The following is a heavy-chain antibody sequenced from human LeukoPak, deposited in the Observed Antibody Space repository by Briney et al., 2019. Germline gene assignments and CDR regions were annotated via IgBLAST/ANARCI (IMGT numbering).Heavy chain of an antibody. CDR2: ISTYNGNT. D-gene: IGHD3-22*01. J-gene: IGHJ4*02. V-gene: IGHV1-18*01. Sequence: ASVKVSCKASGYTFTSYGISWVRQAPGQGLEWMGWISTYNGNTNYGQKLQGRVTMTTDTSTSTAYMELRSLRSDDTAVYYCATSRKYDSSGFLGYWGQGTLVTVPS. CDR1: GYTFTSYG. CDR3: ATSRKYDSSGFLGY.